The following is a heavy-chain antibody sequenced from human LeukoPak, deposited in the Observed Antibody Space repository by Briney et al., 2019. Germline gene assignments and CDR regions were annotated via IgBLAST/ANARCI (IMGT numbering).Heavy chain of an antibody. CDR2: IYYSGST. J-gene: IGHJ6*02. Sequence: SETLSLTWTVSGGSISSYYWSWIRQPRGKGLEWIGYIYYSGSTNYNPSLKSRVTISVDTSKNQFSLKLSSVTAADTAVYYCARLPDTEGYYYYGMHVWGQGTTVTVSS. V-gene: IGHV4-59*08. CDR1: GGSISSYY. D-gene: IGHD2-2*02. CDR3: ARLPDTEGYYYYGMHV.